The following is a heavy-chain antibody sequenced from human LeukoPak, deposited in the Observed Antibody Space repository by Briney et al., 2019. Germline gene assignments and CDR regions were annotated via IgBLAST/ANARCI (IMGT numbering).Heavy chain of an antibody. CDR1: GFTFSSYG. V-gene: IGHV3-23*01. CDR2: ISGSGSDM. Sequence: GGSLRLSCAASGFTFSSYGMSWVRQAPGKGLEWVSPISGSGSDMYSADSVKGRFTISRDNIRDTLYLQMNSLRAEDTAVYYCAKEDYNYYYGMDVWGQGTTVTVSS. CDR3: AKEDYNYYYGMDV. J-gene: IGHJ6*02.